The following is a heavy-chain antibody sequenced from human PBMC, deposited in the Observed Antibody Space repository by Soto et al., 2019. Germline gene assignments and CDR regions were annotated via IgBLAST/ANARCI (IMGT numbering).Heavy chain of an antibody. V-gene: IGHV3-74*01. CDR2: IHSDGSSS. CDR1: GFTFSSYW. J-gene: IGHJ4*02. D-gene: IGHD6-13*01. CDR3: ARERYGSSWPDLDY. Sequence: GGSLRLSCAASGFTFSSYWMHWVRQAPGKGLVWVSRIHSDGSSSSYADSVKGRFTFSRDNAKSTLYLQMNGLRAEDTAIYYCARERYGSSWPDLDYWGQGTPVTVSS.